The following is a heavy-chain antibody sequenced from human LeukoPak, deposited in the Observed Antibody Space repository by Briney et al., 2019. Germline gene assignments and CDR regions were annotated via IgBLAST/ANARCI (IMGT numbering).Heavy chain of an antibody. V-gene: IGHV4-4*07. CDR2: IYTSGST. D-gene: IGHD3-10*01. CDR3: ARDKSRGGSGSYYNVWFDP. CDR1: GGSISSYY. J-gene: IGHJ5*02. Sequence: SETLSLTCTVSGGSISSYYWSWIRQPAGKGLEWIGHIYTSGSTNYNPSLKSRVTMSVDTSKNQFSLKLSSVPAADTAVDYCARDKSRGGSGSYYNVWFDPWGQGTLVTVSS.